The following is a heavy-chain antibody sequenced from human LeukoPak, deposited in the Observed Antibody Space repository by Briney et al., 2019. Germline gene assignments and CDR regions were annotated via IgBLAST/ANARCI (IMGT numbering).Heavy chain of an antibody. CDR2: IYYTGST. CDR3: AREGRGSLDY. J-gene: IGHJ4*02. CDR1: GGAITNYY. D-gene: IGHD1-26*01. Sequence: SETLSLTCGVSGGAITNYYWNWIRQAPGKGLEWLGYIYYTGSTTYNPSVKSRITISLDTSKKQISLKLRSVTAADTAVYYCAREGRGSLDYWGQGTLVTVSS. V-gene: IGHV4-59*01.